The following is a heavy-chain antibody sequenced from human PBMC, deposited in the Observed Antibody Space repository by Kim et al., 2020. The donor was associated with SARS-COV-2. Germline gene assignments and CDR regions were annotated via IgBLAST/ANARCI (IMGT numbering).Heavy chain of an antibody. Sequence: NPSLKSRVTISVDTSKNPFSLKLSSVTAPGTAVYYCARAPRGGHSGGFDYWGQGTLVTVSS. J-gene: IGHJ4*02. D-gene: IGHD1-26*01. CDR3: ARAPRGGHSGGFDY. V-gene: IGHV4-30-2*05.